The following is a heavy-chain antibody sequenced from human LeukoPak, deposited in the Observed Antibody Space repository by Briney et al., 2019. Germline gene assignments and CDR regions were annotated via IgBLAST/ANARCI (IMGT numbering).Heavy chain of an antibody. CDR2: IYYSGST. D-gene: IGHD3-9*01. CDR1: GGSISSYY. V-gene: IGHV4-59*01. CDR3: ARVIGTRGRYFDWSSYYYYYMDV. Sequence: SETLSLTCTVSGGSISSYYWSWIRQPPGKGLEWIGYIYYSGSTNYNPPLKSRVTISVDTSKNQFSLKLSSVTAADTAVYYCARVIGTRGRYFDWSSYYYYYMDVWGKGTTVTVSS. J-gene: IGHJ6*03.